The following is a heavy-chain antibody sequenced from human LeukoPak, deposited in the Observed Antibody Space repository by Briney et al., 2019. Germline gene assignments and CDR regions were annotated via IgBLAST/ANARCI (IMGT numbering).Heavy chain of an antibody. J-gene: IGHJ4*02. D-gene: IGHD2-2*01. Sequence: SETLSLTCAVYGGSFSGYYWSWIRQPPGKWLEWIGEINHSGSTNYNPSLKSRVTISVDTSKNQFSLKLSSVIAADTAVYYCARGYCSSTSCYAAESFDYWGQGTLVTVSS. CDR3: ARGYCSSTSCYAAESFDY. CDR2: INHSGST. V-gene: IGHV4-34*01. CDR1: GGSFSGYY.